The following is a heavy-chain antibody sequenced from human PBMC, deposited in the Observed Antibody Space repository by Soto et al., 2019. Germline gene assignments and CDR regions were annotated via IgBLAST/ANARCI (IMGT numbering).Heavy chain of an antibody. Sequence: QITLKESGPTLVKPTQTLTLTCSFSGLSLSTSGVGVGWIRQPPGKALEWLALIFWDDEKRYSPSLKSRLTITKDTSKNQVVLTMTNMDPVDTATYYCAPRPDYGSGSYPFDYWGQGTLVIVSS. CDR2: IFWDDEK. V-gene: IGHV2-5*02. CDR1: GLSLSTSGVG. J-gene: IGHJ4*02. CDR3: APRPDYGSGSYPFDY. D-gene: IGHD3-10*01.